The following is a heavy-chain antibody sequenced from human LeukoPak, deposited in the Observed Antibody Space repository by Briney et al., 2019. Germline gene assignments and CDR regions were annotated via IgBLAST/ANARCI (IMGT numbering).Heavy chain of an antibody. CDR2: ISGSGGST. V-gene: IGHV3-23*01. D-gene: IGHD6-19*01. CDR3: AKDEIGSGWQDNNLDY. CDR1: GFTFSSYA. Sequence: PGGSLRLSCAASGFTFSSYAMSWVRQAPGKGLEWVSAISGSGGSTYYADSVKGRFTISRDNSKNTLYLQMNSLRAEDTAVYYCAKDEIGSGWQDNNLDYWGQGTLVTVSS. J-gene: IGHJ4*02.